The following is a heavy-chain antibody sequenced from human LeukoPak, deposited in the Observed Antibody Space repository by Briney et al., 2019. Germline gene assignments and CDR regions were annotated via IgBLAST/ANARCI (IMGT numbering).Heavy chain of an antibody. J-gene: IGHJ1*01. V-gene: IGHV4-59*11. CDR1: GGSISGPY. CDR2: IYYSGST. CDR3: ASSYYDSSGYYWHFQH. D-gene: IGHD3-22*01. Sequence: SETLSLTCTVSGGSISGPYWSWIRQPPGKGLEWIGYIYYSGSTHYNPSLKSRVTISVDTSKNQFSLKLSSVTAADTAVYYCASSYYDSSGYYWHFQHWGQGTLVTVSS.